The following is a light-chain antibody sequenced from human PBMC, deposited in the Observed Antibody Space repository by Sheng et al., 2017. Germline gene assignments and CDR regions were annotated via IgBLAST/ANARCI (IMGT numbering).Light chain of an antibody. J-gene: IGKJ2*01. CDR2: GAS. CDR3: QQYGSSPYT. V-gene: IGKV3-20*01. CDR1: QRISSDY. Sequence: LVLTQSPGTLSLSPGDRATLSCRASQRISSDYLAWYQQRPGQAPRLLIKGASSRATGIPDRFGGRGSGADFTLTISRLEPDDSAVYYCQQYGSSPYTFGPGTKLEI.